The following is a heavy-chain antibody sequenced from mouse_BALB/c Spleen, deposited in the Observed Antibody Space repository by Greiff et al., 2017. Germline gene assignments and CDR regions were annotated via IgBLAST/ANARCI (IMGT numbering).Heavy chain of an antibody. CDR1: GYSITSDYA. CDR2: ISYSGST. J-gene: IGHJ3*01. D-gene: IGHD2-14*01. Sequence: EVQLVESGPGLVKPSQSLSLTCTVTGYSITSDYAWNWIRQFPGNKLEWMGYISYSGSTSYNPSLKSRISITRDTSKNQFFLQLNSVTTEDTATYYCARKGVRAWFAYWGQGTLVTVSA. CDR3: ARKGVRAWFAY. V-gene: IGHV3-2*02.